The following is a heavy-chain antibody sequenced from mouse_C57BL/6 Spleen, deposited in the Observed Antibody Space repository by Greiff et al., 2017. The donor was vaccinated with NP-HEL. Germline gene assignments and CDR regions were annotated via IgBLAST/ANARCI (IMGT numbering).Heavy chain of an antibody. V-gene: IGHV1-5*01. CDR2: IYPGNSDT. D-gene: IGHD2-5*01. J-gene: IGHJ3*01. Sequence: EVQLQQSGTVLARPGASVKMSCKTSGYTFTSYWMHWVKQRPGQGLEWIGAIYPGNSDTSYNQKFKGKAKLTAVTSASTAYMELSSLTNEDSAVYDCTWDYSNNGLFAYWGQGTLVTVSA. CDR1: GYTFTSYW. CDR3: TWDYSNNGLFAY.